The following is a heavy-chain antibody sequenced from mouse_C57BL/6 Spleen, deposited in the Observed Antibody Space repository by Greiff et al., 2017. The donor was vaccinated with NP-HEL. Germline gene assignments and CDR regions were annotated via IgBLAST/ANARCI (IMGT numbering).Heavy chain of an antibody. J-gene: IGHJ2*01. CDR2: ISSGGSYT. CDR3: ARGIDRVVDY. Sequence: VQRVESGGDLVKPGGSLKLSCAASGFTFSSYGMSWVRQTPDKRLEWVATISSGGSYTYYPDSVQGRFTISRDNAKNTLYLQMSSLKSEDAAMYYCARGIDRVVDYWGQGTTLTVSS. CDR1: GFTFSSYG. V-gene: IGHV5-6*01.